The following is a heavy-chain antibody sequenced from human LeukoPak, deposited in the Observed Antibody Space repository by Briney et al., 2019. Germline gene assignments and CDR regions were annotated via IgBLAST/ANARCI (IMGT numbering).Heavy chain of an antibody. CDR1: GFTFSSYA. Sequence: GGSLRLSCAASGFTFSSYAMSWVRQAPGKGLGWVSAISGSGGSTYYADSVKGRFTISRDNSKNTLYLQMNSLRAEDTAVYYCAKDYGGNFRDGSWFDPWGQGTLVTVSS. CDR2: ISGSGGST. J-gene: IGHJ5*02. CDR3: AKDYGGNFRDGSWFDP. V-gene: IGHV3-23*01. D-gene: IGHD4-23*01.